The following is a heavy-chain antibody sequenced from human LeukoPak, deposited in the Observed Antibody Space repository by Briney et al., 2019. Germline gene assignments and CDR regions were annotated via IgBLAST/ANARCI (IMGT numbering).Heavy chain of an antibody. J-gene: IGHJ4*02. CDR2: ISGSGGST. CDR3: AILPLLWFGELPAY. Sequence: GSLKLSCATSGITFSSYAMSWVRPAPGKGLEWVSAISGSGGSTYYADSVKGRFTISRDNSKNTLYLQMNSLRAEDTAVYYCAILPLLWFGELPAYWGQGTLVTVSS. V-gene: IGHV3-23*01. D-gene: IGHD3-10*01. CDR1: GITFSSYA.